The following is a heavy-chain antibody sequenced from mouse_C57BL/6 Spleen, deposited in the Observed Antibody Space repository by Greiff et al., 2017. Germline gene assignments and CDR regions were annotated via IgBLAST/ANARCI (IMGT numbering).Heavy chain of an antibody. CDR1: GFNIKDDY. CDR2: IDPENGDT. V-gene: IGHV14-4*01. Sequence: VQLKQSGAELVRPGASVKLSCTASGFNIKDDYMHWVKQRPEQGLEWIGWIDPENGDTEYASKFQGKATITADTSSNTAYLQLSSLTSEDTAVYYCTQGIYYDYDGAWFAYWGQGTLVTVSA. J-gene: IGHJ3*01. D-gene: IGHD2-4*01. CDR3: TQGIYYDYDGAWFAY.